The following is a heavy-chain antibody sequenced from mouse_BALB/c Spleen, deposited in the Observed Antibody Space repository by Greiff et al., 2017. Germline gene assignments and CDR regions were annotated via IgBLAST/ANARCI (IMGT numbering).Heavy chain of an antibody. CDR1: GYSITSGYY. CDR2: ISYDGSN. CDR3: ARGEFITTATYAMDY. J-gene: IGHJ4*01. Sequence: DVKLQESGPGLVKPSQSLSLTCSVTGYSITSGYYWNWIRQFPGNKLEWMGYISYDGSNNYNPSLKNRISITRDTSKNQFFLKLNSVTTEDTATYYCARGEFITTATYAMDYWGQGTSVTVSS. V-gene: IGHV3-6*02. D-gene: IGHD1-2*01.